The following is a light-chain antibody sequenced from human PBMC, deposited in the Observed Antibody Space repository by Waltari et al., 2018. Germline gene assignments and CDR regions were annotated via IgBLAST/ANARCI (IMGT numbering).Light chain of an antibody. CDR3: QQYKSPPWT. CDR2: TAV. J-gene: IGKJ1*01. CDR1: ESINTW. Sequence: DIQLTQSPSTLSASVGDRVTITCRATESINTWLAWYQQKPGKAPKLLIYTAVNLEGGVPSRFSGGGSGTEFTLSISSLQPDDFATYYCQQYKSPPWTFGQGTKV. V-gene: IGKV1-5*03.